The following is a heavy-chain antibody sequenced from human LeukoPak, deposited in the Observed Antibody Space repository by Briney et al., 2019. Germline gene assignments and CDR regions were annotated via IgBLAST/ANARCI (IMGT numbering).Heavy chain of an antibody. D-gene: IGHD3-22*01. CDR3: ASQGGYYFNWFAP. J-gene: IGHJ5*02. Sequence: PSETLSLTCTVSGGSISSSNYYWGWVRQPPGKGLEWIGSIYYSGSTYNNRSLKSRVIISVDTSKNEFSLKLTSVTAADTAVYYCASQGGYYFNWFAPWGQGTLVTVTS. CDR1: GGSISSSNYY. V-gene: IGHV4-39*07. CDR2: IYYSGST.